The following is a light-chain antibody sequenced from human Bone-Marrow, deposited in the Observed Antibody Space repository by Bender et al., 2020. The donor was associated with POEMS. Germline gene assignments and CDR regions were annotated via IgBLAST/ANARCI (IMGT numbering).Light chain of an antibody. V-gene: IGLV1-36*01. J-gene: IGLJ3*02. Sequence: QSVLTQPPSVSETPGQRVTISCSGSSSNIGKHGVNWYQKLPGKAPKLLIYYDDLVESGVSDRVSGSKSGTSASLAISGLQAEDEADYYCSAWDASLNGWVFGGGTKLTVL. CDR2: YDD. CDR1: SSNIGKHG. CDR3: SAWDASLNGWV.